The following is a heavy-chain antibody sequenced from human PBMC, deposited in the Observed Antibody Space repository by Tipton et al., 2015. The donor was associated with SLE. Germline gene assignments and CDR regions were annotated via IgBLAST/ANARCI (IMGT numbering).Heavy chain of an antibody. J-gene: IGHJ4*02. Sequence: TLSLTCTVSGGSISSSSYCWGWIRQPPGKGLEWIGSIYYSGSTYYNPSLKSRVTISVDTSKNQFSLKLSSVTAADTAVYYCATWRGYDFWTGYSPYYFDYWGQGTLVTVSS. CDR3: ATWRGYDFWTGYSPYYFDY. CDR2: IYYSGST. D-gene: IGHD3-3*01. V-gene: IGHV4-39*07. CDR1: GGSISSSSYC.